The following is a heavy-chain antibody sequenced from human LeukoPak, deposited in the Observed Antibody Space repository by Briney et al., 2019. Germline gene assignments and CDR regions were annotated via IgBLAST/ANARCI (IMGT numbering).Heavy chain of an antibody. CDR1: GYTFTTYY. Sequence: ASVKVSCKASGYTFTTYYIHWVRQAPGQGLEWMGFINPSGGSTSYAQKFQGRVTITADKSTSTAYMELSSPRSEDTAVYYCARGGAMGLFDYWGQGTLVTVSS. V-gene: IGHV1-46*01. CDR2: INPSGGST. J-gene: IGHJ4*02. CDR3: ARGGAMGLFDY. D-gene: IGHD3-16*01.